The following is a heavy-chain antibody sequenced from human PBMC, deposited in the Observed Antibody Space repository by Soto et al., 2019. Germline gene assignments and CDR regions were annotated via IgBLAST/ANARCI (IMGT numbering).Heavy chain of an antibody. D-gene: IGHD4-17*01. V-gene: IGHV4-4*02. J-gene: IGHJ4*02. CDR1: DDSTRSRYW. CDR2: VNHSGTS. Sequence: SETLSLTCGVSDDSTRSRYWWTWIRRPPGRGLQWIGEVNHSGTSNYNPSLKSRVTISIDTSKNQFSLKLSSVTAADTAVYYCAREHNGGVFDYWGQGTLVTVSS. CDR3: AREHNGGVFDY.